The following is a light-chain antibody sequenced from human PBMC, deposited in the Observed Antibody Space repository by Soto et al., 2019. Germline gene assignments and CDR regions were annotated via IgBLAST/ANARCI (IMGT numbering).Light chain of an antibody. J-gene: IGKJ3*01. CDR3: QQYERWPLT. CDR1: QVIKNN. CDR2: AAS. Sequence: EIVMTQSPATLSVSPGERATLSCRANQVIKNNLAWYQQRPGQAPRLLLYAASTRATGLPARFSGSGSGTEFPLTSRRLQAEDFSIYVCQQYERWPLTFGPGTKVDVK. V-gene: IGKV3-15*01.